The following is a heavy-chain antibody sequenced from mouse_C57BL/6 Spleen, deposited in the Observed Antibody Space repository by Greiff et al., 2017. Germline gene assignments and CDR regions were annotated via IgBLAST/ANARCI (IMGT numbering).Heavy chain of an antibody. V-gene: IGHV5-16*01. CDR2: INYDGSST. J-gene: IGHJ1*03. CDR3: ASEAYYYGSSPYWYFDV. CDR1: GFTFSDYY. D-gene: IGHD1-1*01. Sequence: EVNVVESEGGLVQPGSSMKLSCTASGFTFSDYYMAWVRQVPEKGLEWVANINYDGSSTYYLDSLKSRFIISRDTAKNILYLQMSSLKSEGTATYYCASEAYYYGSSPYWYFDVWGTGTTVTVSS.